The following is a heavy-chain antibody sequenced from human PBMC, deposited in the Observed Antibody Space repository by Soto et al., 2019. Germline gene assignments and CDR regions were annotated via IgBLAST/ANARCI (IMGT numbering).Heavy chain of an antibody. J-gene: IGHJ6*02. CDR3: ARETVYGMDV. Sequence: QSGGSLRLSCAASGFTFSSYEMNWVRQAPGKGLEWVSYISSSGSTIYYADSVKGRFTISRDNAKNSLYLQMNSLRAEDTAVYYCARETVYGMDVWGQGTTVTVS. CDR2: ISSSGSTI. CDR1: GFTFSSYE. V-gene: IGHV3-48*03. D-gene: IGHD4-17*01.